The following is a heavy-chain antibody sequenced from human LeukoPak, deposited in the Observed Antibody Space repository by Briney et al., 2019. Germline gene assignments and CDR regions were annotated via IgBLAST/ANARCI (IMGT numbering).Heavy chain of an antibody. CDR3: ARDKARLLWFGELRSYGMDV. Sequence: GGSLRLSCAASGLTFNNYEMNWVRQAPGKGLEWVSYISNSGSTIYYADSVKGRFTISRDNAKNSLYLQMNSLRAEDTAVYYCARDKARLLWFGELRSYGMDVWGKGTTVTVSS. CDR1: GLTFNNYE. D-gene: IGHD3-10*01. V-gene: IGHV3-48*03. J-gene: IGHJ6*04. CDR2: ISNSGSTI.